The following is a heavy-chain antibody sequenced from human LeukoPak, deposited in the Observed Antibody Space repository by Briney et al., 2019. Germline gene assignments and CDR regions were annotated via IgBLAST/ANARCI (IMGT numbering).Heavy chain of an antibody. D-gene: IGHD1-14*01. CDR1: GXTFNSYA. V-gene: IGHV3-23*01. J-gene: IGHJ4*02. CDR2: IGGGGENT. CDR3: AKVLTGSQDY. Sequence: GGSLRLSCAASGXTFNSYALSWVRQAPGKGQEWVSTIGGGGENTYYADSVKGRFTISRDSSKNTVYLHMKSLRAEDTAVYFCAKVLTGSQDYWGQGTLVTVTS.